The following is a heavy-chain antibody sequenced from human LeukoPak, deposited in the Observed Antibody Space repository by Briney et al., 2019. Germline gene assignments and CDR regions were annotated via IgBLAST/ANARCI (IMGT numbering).Heavy chain of an antibody. J-gene: IGHJ4*02. D-gene: IGHD5-24*01. V-gene: IGHV5-51*01. CDR1: FTRQC. Sequence: FTRQCHGLGPQLPGKGLEWRGIIYPGDSDTRYSASFQGQVTISADKSISTAYLQWSSLKASDTAMYYCARQNYMPDYWGEGTLVTVSS. CDR3: ARQNYMPDY. CDR2: IYPGDSDT.